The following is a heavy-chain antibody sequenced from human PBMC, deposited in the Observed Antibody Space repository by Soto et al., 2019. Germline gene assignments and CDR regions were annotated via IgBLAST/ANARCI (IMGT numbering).Heavy chain of an antibody. CDR1: GFSFSKFW. CDR2: IKEDGSQQ. V-gene: IGHV3-7*03. J-gene: IGHJ4*02. CDR3: AKESSGYNYGFYNYFDY. Sequence: PGGSLRLSCGASGFSFSKFWMTWVRQAPGKGLEWVANIKEDGSQQYYGDSVKGRFAISRDNSRDSLYLQMDSLRADDTAVYHCAKESSGYNYGFYNYFDYWGQGTLVTVSS. D-gene: IGHD5-18*01.